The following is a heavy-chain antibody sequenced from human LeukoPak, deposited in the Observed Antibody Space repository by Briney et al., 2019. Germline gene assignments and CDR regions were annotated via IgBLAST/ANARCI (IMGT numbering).Heavy chain of an antibody. CDR2: ISWNSGSI. CDR1: GFTFDDYA. Sequence: GRSLRLSCAASGFTFDDYAMHWVRQAPGKGLEWVSGISWNSGSIGYADSVKGRFTISRDNAKNSLYLQMNSLRAEDTALYYCAKDQRVGLDYYGSGSYYQAFDIWGQGTMVTVSS. CDR3: AKDQRVGLDYYGSGSYYQAFDI. J-gene: IGHJ3*02. V-gene: IGHV3-9*01. D-gene: IGHD3-10*01.